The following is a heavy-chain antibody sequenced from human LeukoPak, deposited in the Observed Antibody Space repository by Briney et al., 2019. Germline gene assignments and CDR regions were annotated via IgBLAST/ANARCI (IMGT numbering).Heavy chain of an antibody. CDR1: GGSISTYY. CDR2: NYYSGSG. D-gene: IGHD2-21*02. V-gene: IGHV4-59*01. CDR3: ARGLIPFPRHYYYLDV. J-gene: IGHJ6*03. Sequence: SETLPLTCSVSGGSISTYYRSWIRQPPGRELEWIGHNYYSGSGIYSPSLQSRVTISLDTSKTQFSLKLSSGTAADTAVYYCARGLIPFPRHYYYLDVWGKGTTVIVSS.